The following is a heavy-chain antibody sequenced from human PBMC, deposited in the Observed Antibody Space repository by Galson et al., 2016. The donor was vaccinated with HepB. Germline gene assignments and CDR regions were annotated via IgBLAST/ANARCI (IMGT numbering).Heavy chain of an antibody. CDR1: GYSFSNYW. J-gene: IGHJ6*02. Sequence: QSGAEVKKPGESLRISCKTSGYSFSNYWIAWVRQMPGKGLEWMGIIYSGDSDTRYSPSFQGQVTISADKSIRTSYLQWTRLKASDTAMYYCARKGNFDTLYYGLGVWGQGTTVTVSS. CDR3: ARKGNFDTLYYGLGV. CDR2: IYSGDSDT. D-gene: IGHD3-22*01. V-gene: IGHV5-51*01.